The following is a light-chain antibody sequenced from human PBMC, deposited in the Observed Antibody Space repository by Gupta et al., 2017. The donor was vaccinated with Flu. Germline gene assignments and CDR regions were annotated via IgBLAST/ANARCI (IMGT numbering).Light chain of an antibody. CDR2: GAS. Sequence: ERATRSCRASQTVSSTYLAWYQQKPGQAPRVLIYGASSRATGIPDRFSGSGSGTDFTLTISRLEPEDFAVYYCQHLSPSSVTFGGGTKVEI. CDR1: QTVSSTY. CDR3: QHLSPSSVT. J-gene: IGKJ4*01. V-gene: IGKV3-20*01.